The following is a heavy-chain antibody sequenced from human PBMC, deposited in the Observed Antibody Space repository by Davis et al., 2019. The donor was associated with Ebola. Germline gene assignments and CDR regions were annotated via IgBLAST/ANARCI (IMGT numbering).Heavy chain of an antibody. V-gene: IGHV3-21*01. J-gene: IGHJ5*02. CDR3: AKGVVVVAAGWFDP. CDR1: GFTFSSYS. Sequence: GESLKISCAASGFTFSSYSMNWVRQAPGKGLEWVSSISSSSSYIYYADSVKGRFTISRDNSKNTLYLQMNSLRAEDTAVYYCAKGVVVVAAGWFDPWGQGTLVTVSS. D-gene: IGHD2-15*01. CDR2: ISSSSSYI.